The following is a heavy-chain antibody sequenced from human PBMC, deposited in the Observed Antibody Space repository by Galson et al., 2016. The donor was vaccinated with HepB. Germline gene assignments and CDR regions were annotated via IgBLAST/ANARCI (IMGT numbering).Heavy chain of an antibody. D-gene: IGHD6-19*01. V-gene: IGHV6-1*01. Sequence: CAISGDSVSSNSAAWNWIRLSPSRGLEWLGRTYYRSKWYSDFALSVKSRIAINPVTSKNQFSLLLNSVIPEDTAVYYCARQGGYGSGWYDIFPFDDWGQGTLVTVTS. CDR3: ARQGGYGSGWYDIFPFDD. J-gene: IGHJ4*02. CDR1: GDSVSSNSAA. CDR2: TYYRSKWYS.